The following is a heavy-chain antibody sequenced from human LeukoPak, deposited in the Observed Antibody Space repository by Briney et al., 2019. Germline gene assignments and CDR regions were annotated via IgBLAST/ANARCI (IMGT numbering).Heavy chain of an antibody. CDR3: APRGDIEHSYVYGKWFDP. Sequence: PSETLSLTCAVYGGSFSAYYWTWTRQPPGKGLEWIGEINHSGSSNYNSSLRSRVTISVDTSYKQFSLRLSSVTAADTAVYYCAPRGDIEHSYVYGKWFDPWGQGTRLTVSS. V-gene: IGHV4-34*01. CDR1: GGSFSAYY. D-gene: IGHD5-18*01. CDR2: INHSGSS. J-gene: IGHJ5*02.